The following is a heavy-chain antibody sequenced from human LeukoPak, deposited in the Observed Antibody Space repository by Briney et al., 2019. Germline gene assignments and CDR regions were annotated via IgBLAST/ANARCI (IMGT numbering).Heavy chain of an antibody. V-gene: IGHV3-13*01. CDR2: IGIAGDT. CDR3: ARAQPPYHGRLDS. D-gene: IGHD3-16*01. Sequence: GGSLRLSCAASGFTFSSYDMHWVRQATGKGLEWVSGIGIAGDTHYPDPVRGRFTIFRENAKNSLYLQMNSLRAEDTAVYYCARAQPPYHGRLDSWGQGILVTVSS. J-gene: IGHJ5*01. CDR1: GFTFSSYD.